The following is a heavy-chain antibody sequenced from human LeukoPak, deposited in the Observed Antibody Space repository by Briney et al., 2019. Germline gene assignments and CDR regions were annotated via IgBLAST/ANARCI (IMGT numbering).Heavy chain of an antibody. CDR1: GVYFSSSGCY. J-gene: IGHJ4*02. CDR2: IFYAGNT. V-gene: IGHV4-39*01. CDR3: ARHYYDSSGYWSPPGDY. Sequence: PSETLSLTCSVSGVYFSSSGCYWGWVRQPPGKGLEWFGPIFYAGNTYYNPSLTSRVTTSADTSKNHFSLRLTSVTAADTAVYYCARHYYDSSGYWSPPGDYWAQGTLVTVSS. D-gene: IGHD3-22*01.